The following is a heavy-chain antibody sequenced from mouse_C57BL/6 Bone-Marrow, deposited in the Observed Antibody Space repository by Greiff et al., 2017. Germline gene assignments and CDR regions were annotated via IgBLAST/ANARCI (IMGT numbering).Heavy chain of an antibody. Sequence: VQLQQPGAELVKPGASVKLSCKASGYTFTSYWMHWVKQRPGRGLEWIGMIDPNSGGTKYNEKFKSKATLTVDKPSSTAYMQLSSLTSEDSAVYYCASYGGYYGGYYFDYWGQGTTLTVSS. CDR1: GYTFTSYW. J-gene: IGHJ2*01. V-gene: IGHV1-72*01. CDR2: IDPNSGGT. CDR3: ASYGGYYGGYYFDY. D-gene: IGHD2-3*01.